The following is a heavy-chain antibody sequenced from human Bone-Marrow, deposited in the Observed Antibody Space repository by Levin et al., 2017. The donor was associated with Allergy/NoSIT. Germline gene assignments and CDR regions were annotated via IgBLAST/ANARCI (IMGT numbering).Heavy chain of an antibody. CDR2: ISSSGTTT. Sequence: PGGSLRLSCAASGFTFSSYEIIWVRQAPGKGLEWVSYISSSGTTTHYADSVKGRFTISRDNAKNSLSLQMNSLRVDDTAVYYCVRDPNPGEGNVWGKGTTVTVSS. CDR3: VRDPNPGEGNV. D-gene: IGHD7-27*01. CDR1: GFTFSSYE. J-gene: IGHJ6*04. V-gene: IGHV3-48*03.